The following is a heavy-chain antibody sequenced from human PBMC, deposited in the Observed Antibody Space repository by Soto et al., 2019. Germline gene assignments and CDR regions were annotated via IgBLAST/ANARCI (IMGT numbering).Heavy chain of an antibody. CDR3: ASDLGYCTDGVCPRFDY. J-gene: IGHJ4*02. Sequence: GGSLRLSCAASGFTFSSYSMNWVRQAPGKGLEWVSYISSSSTIYYADSVKGRFTISRDNAKNSLYLQMNSLRDEDTAVYYCASDLGYCTDGVCPRFDYWGQGTLVTVSS. V-gene: IGHV3-48*02. CDR1: GFTFSSYS. D-gene: IGHD2-8*01. CDR2: ISSSSTI.